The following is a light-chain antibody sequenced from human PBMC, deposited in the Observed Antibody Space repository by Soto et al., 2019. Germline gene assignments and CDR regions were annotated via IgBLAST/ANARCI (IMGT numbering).Light chain of an antibody. CDR1: ESLVHSDGKTY. Sequence: IVLTQTPLSSAVTLGQPASFSCESSESLVHSDGKTYLGWLHLRPGQPPRLLIYQISKRPPGVPDRFSGSGAGTNFTLKISRVEPEDVRIFYCMQASQLRTFGQGTKVEIK. V-gene: IGKV2-24*01. J-gene: IGKJ1*01. CDR3: MQASQLRT. CDR2: QIS.